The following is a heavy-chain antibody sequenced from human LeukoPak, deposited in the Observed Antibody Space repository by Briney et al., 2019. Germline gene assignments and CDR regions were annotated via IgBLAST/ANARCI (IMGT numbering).Heavy chain of an antibody. J-gene: IGHJ4*02. D-gene: IGHD6-19*01. CDR2: ISYDGSNK. Sequence: GRSLRLSCAASGFTFSCYAMHWVRQAPGKGLEWVAVISYDGSNKYYADSVKGRFTISRDNSKNTLYLQMNSLRAEDTAVYYCARGNSSGWYYFDYWGQGTMVTVSS. CDR1: GFTFSCYA. V-gene: IGHV3-30*04. CDR3: ARGNSSGWYYFDY.